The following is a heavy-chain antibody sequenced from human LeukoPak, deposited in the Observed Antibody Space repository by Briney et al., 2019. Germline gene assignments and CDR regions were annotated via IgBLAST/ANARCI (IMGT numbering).Heavy chain of an antibody. CDR2: IIPILGTT. V-gene: IGHV1-69*08. CDR3: ARDVGCSSIFCHNWFDP. D-gene: IGHD2-2*01. CDR1: GYTLTELS. Sequence: ASVKVSCKVSGYTLTELSMYWVRQAPGQGLEWMGRIIPILGTTDYAQKFQGRVTITADKSTSTAYMELSSLRSEDTAMYYCARDVGCSSIFCHNWFDPWGQGTLVTVSS. J-gene: IGHJ5*02.